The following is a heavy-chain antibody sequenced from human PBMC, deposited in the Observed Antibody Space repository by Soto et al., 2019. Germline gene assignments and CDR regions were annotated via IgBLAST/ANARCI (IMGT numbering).Heavy chain of an antibody. CDR2: IYYSGST. CDR3: ARRGSGSYSEY. CDR1: GGSISSSSYY. V-gene: IGHV4-39*01. D-gene: IGHD3-10*01. J-gene: IGHJ4*02. Sequence: SETLSLTCTVCGGSISSSSYYWGWIRQPPGKGLEWIGSIYYSGSTYYNPSLKSRVTISVDTSKNQFSLKLSSVTAADTAVYYCARRGSGSYSEYWGQGTLVTVS.